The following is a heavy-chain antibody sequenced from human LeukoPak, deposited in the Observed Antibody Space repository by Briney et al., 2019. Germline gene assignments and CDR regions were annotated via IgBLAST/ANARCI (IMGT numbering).Heavy chain of an antibody. V-gene: IGHV3-33*01. Sequence: GGSLRLSCAASGFTFSSYGMHWVRQAHGKGLEWVAVIWYDGSNKYYADSVKGRFTISRDNSKNTLYLQMNSLRAEDTAVYYCARDAGPFDYWGQGTLVTVSS. CDR2: IWYDGSNK. J-gene: IGHJ4*02. CDR3: ARDAGPFDY. CDR1: GFTFSSYG. D-gene: IGHD1-14*01.